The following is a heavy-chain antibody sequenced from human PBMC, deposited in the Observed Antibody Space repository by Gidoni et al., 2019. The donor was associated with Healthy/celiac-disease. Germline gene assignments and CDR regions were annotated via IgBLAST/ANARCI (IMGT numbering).Heavy chain of an antibody. Sequence: QLQLQESGPGRVKTSETRSRTCSGSGGAISSSSYYWGWIRQPPGKGLEWLGRIYYSGSTYYTPSLQRRVPISVDTSTNQFSLQLSSVTAADTAVYYCPGGVIVYDAFAIWGHGTMVTVSS. CDR3: PGGVIVYDAFAI. D-gene: IGHD3-16*02. V-gene: IGHV4-39*01. CDR1: GGAISSSSYY. J-gene: IGHJ3*02. CDR2: IYYSGST.